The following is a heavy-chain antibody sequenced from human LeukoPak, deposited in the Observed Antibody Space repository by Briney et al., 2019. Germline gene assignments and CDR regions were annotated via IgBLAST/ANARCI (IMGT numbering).Heavy chain of an antibody. CDR1: GFTFSSYE. D-gene: IGHD3-22*01. V-gene: IGHV3-48*01. CDR3: ARLRGLTYYYDSSALYYFDY. Sequence: GGSLRLSCAASGFTFSSYEMNWVRQAPGMGLEWVSYISSSSSTIYYADSVKGRFTISRDNAKNSLYLQMNSLRAEDTAVYYCARLRGLTYYYDSSALYYFDYWGQGTLVTVSS. J-gene: IGHJ4*02. CDR2: ISSSSSTI.